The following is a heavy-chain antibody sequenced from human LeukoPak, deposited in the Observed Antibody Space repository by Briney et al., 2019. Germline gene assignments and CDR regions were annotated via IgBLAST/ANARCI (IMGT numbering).Heavy chain of an antibody. V-gene: IGHV1-46*01. D-gene: IGHD3-3*01. Sequence: GASVKVSCKASGYTFTSYYMHWVRQAPGQGLEWMGIINPSGGSTSYTQKFQGRVTMTRDTSTSTVYMELSSLRSEDTAVYYCAREGFPPKISDFWSGLGPYYYYSMDVWGQGTTVTVSS. J-gene: IGHJ6*02. CDR3: AREGFPPKISDFWSGLGPYYYYSMDV. CDR2: INPSGGST. CDR1: GYTFTSYY.